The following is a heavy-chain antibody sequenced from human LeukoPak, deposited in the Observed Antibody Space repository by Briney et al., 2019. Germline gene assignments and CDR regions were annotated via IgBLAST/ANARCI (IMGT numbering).Heavy chain of an antibody. CDR3: ARVDSSGFYFDY. Sequence: ASVTVSCKASGYTFTSYDINWVRQATGPGLEWMGWMNPNSGNTGYAQKFQGRVTITRNTSISTAYMELSSLRSEDTAVYYCARVDSSGFYFDYWGQGTLVTVSS. D-gene: IGHD3-22*01. CDR2: MNPNSGNT. J-gene: IGHJ4*02. CDR1: GYTFTSYD. V-gene: IGHV1-8*03.